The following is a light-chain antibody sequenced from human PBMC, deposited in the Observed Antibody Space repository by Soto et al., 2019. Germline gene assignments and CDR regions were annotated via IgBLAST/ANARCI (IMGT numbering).Light chain of an antibody. CDR3: QQANSFPIT. Sequence: DIQMTQSPSSVSASVGDRVTITRWASQGLSSWLAWYQQKPGKAPKLLIYAGSSLQSGVSSRFSGTGGGTDFTLTISSLQPEDFGTYYCQQANSFPITFGQGPRLEIQ. J-gene: IGKJ5*01. CDR1: QGLSSW. V-gene: IGKV1D-12*01. CDR2: AGS.